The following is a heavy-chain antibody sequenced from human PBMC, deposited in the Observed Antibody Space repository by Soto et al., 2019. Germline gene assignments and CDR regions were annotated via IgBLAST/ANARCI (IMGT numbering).Heavy chain of an antibody. J-gene: IGHJ5*02. D-gene: IGHD3-22*01. V-gene: IGHV4-59*01. CDR1: GGSISSYY. CDR3: ARVYDSSGYYPRWFDP. Sequence: LSLTCTVSGGSISSYYWSWIRQPPGKGLEWIGYIYYSGSTNYNPSLKSRVTISVDTSKNQFSLKLSSVTAADTAVYYCARVYDSSGYYPRWFDPWGQGTLVTVSS. CDR2: IYYSGST.